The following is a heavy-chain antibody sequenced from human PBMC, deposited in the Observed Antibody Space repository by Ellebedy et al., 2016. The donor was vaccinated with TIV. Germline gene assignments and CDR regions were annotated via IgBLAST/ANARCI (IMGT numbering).Heavy chain of an antibody. Sequence: LSLTCAASGFTFSSYGMHWVRQAPGKGLEWVAVIWYDGSNKYYADSVKGRFTISRDNSKNTLYLQMNSLRAEDTAVYYCARGKELWLKYYGMDVWGQGTTVTVSS. CDR3: ARGKELWLKYYGMDV. V-gene: IGHV3-33*01. CDR1: GFTFSSYG. J-gene: IGHJ6*02. D-gene: IGHD5-18*01. CDR2: IWYDGSNK.